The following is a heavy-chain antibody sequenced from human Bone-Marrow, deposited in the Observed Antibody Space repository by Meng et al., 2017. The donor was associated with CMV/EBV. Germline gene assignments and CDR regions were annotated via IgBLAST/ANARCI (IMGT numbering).Heavy chain of an antibody. CDR2: VTPKSGSA. V-gene: IGHV1-8*01. Sequence: ASGKVSCKASGYTFTDYDINWVRQAAGQGLEWMGWVTPKSGSADYARKFQGRVTMTTDTSIGTAYMELTGLRSGDTAVYFCARTKTSGTWLHDHWGQGTLVTVSS. D-gene: IGHD5-12*01. J-gene: IGHJ4*02. CDR3: ARTKTSGTWLHDH. CDR1: GYTFTDYD.